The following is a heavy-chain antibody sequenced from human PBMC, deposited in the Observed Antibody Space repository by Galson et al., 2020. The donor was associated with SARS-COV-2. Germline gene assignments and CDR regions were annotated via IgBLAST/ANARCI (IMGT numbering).Heavy chain of an antibody. Sequence: SQTLSLTCTVSGDSNSSSNYYWGWVRQTPGEGLEWIGSIYYTESNYYNPSLTSRVTMSVDTSRNQFSLKLSSVTAADTAVYYCARQILTGYYSFYYFDFWGQGTLVTVSS. J-gene: IGHJ4*02. D-gene: IGHD3-9*01. CDR3: ARQILTGYYSFYYFDF. V-gene: IGHV4-39*01. CDR1: GDSNSSSNYY. CDR2: IYYTESN.